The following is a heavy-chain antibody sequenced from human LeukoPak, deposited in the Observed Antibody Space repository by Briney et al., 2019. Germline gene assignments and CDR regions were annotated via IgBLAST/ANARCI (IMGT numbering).Heavy chain of an antibody. D-gene: IGHD3-16*01. J-gene: IGHJ4*02. Sequence: GGSLRLSCAASGFTFSSYGMYWVRQAPGKGLEWVAVISYDGSNKYYADSVKGRFTISRDNSKNTLYLQMNSLRAEDTAVYYCAKDTSSRADYWGQGTLVTVSS. CDR2: ISYDGSNK. CDR3: AKDTSSRADY. V-gene: IGHV3-30*18. CDR1: GFTFSSYG.